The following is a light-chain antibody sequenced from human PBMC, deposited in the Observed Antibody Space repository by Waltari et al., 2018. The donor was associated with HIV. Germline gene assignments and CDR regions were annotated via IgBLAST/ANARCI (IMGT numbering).Light chain of an antibody. CDR1: QSVFYNSNNRNY. J-gene: IGKJ4*01. CDR2: WAS. CDR3: QQTYTIPPT. Sequence: DIVMTQSPDSLAVSLGERATIKCKSRQSVFYNSNNRNYLSWYQQKPGQSPKLIIYWASSRQSGVPDRFSGSGSATDFTLTISSLQAEDVAVYFCQQTYTIPPTFGGGTKVEIK. V-gene: IGKV4-1*01.